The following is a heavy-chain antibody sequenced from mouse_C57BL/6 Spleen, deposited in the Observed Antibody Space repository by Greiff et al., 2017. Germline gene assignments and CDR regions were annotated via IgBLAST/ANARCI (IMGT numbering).Heavy chain of an antibody. J-gene: IGHJ4*01. CDR3: ARFGGYGYAMDY. CDR1: GYTFTSYW. D-gene: IGHD2-2*01. V-gene: IGHV1-53*01. CDR2: INPSNGGT. Sequence: QVQLQQPGTELVKPGASVKLSCKASGYTFTSYWMHWVKQRPGQGLEWIGNINPSNGGTNYNEKFKSKATLTVDKSSSTTYMQLSSLTSEDSAVYYCARFGGYGYAMDYWGQGTSVTVSS.